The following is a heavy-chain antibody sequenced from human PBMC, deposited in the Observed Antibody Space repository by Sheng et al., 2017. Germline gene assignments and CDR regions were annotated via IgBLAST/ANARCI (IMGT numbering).Heavy chain of an antibody. V-gene: IGHV4-34*01. Sequence: QVQLQQWGAGLLKPSETLSLTCAVYGGSFSGYYWSWIRQPPGKGLEWIGEINHSGSTNYNPSLKSRVTISVDTSKNQFSLKLSSVTAADTAVYYCARGRTGYPPGVLDYWGQGTLVTVSS. J-gene: IGHJ4*02. CDR3: ARGRTGYPPGVLDY. D-gene: IGHD3-9*01. CDR1: GGSFSGYY. CDR2: INHSGST.